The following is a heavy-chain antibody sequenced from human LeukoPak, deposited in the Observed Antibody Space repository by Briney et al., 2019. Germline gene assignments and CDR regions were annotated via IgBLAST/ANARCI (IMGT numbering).Heavy chain of an antibody. CDR1: GFIFSNYW. V-gene: IGHV3-7*01. CDR3: ARIGYSSSAFDY. J-gene: IGHJ4*02. Sequence: HPGGSLRLSCTASGFIFSNYWMSWVRLAPGKGLEWVANMKEDGTKTYYSDSLKGRFTIFRDNAKNSVFLQVNSLRSDDTAVYYCARIGYSSSAFDYWGQGTLVTVSS. D-gene: IGHD6-13*01. CDR2: MKEDGTKT.